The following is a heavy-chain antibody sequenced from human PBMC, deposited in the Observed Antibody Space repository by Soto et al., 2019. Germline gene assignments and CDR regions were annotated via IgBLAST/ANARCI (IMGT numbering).Heavy chain of an antibody. CDR3: ARHVRHYYDSSGHQYNWFDP. J-gene: IGHJ5*02. CDR2: IYYSGST. Sequence: WKSLSLTCTVSVGSISSSSYYWGWIRQPPGKGLEWIGSIYYSGSTYYNPSLKSRVTISVDTSKNQFSLKLSSVTAADTAVYYCARHVRHYYDSSGHQYNWFDPWGQGTLLTVS. V-gene: IGHV4-39*01. D-gene: IGHD3-22*01. CDR1: VGSISSSSYY.